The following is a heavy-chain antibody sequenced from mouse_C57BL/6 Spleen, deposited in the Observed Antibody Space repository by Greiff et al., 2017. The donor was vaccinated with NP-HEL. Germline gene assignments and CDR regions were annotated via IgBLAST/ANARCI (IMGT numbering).Heavy chain of an antibody. V-gene: IGHV1-50*01. CDR1: GYTFTSYW. J-gene: IGHJ2*01. CDR3: ARDQGD. Sequence: QVQLKESGAELVKPGASVKLSCKASGYTFTSYWMQWVKQRPGQGLEWIGEIDPSDSYTNYNQKLKGKATLTVDTSSSTAYMQLSSLTSEDSAVYYCARDQGDWGQGTTLTVSS. CDR2: IDPSDSYT.